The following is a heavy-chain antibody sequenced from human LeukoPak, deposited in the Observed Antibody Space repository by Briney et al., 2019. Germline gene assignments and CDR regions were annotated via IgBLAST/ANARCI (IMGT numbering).Heavy chain of an antibody. J-gene: IGHJ4*02. CDR3: AKTGGSGWFDDY. CDR1: GFTFNDYA. CDR2: ISGGGGST. D-gene: IGHD6-19*01. V-gene: IGHV3-23*01. Sequence: PGGSLRLSCAASGFTFNDYAVTWVRQAPGKWLEWVSDISGGGGSTYYADSVKGRFTISRDNSKKTVYLQMNSLRAEDTAVYYCAKTGGSGWFDDYWGQGTLVTVSS.